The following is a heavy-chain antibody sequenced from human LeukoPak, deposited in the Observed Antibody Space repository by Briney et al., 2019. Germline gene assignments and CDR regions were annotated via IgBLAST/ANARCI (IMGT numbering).Heavy chain of an antibody. Sequence: PGGSLRLSCAASGFTFDDYAMHWVRQAPGKGLEWVSGISWNSGSIGYADSVKGRFTISRDNAKNSLYLQMNSLRAEGTALYYCAKGTMVRGVIIHREFDYWGQGTLATVSS. J-gene: IGHJ4*02. CDR2: ISWNSGSI. CDR3: AKGTMVRGVIIHREFDY. CDR1: GFTFDDYA. D-gene: IGHD3-10*01. V-gene: IGHV3-9*01.